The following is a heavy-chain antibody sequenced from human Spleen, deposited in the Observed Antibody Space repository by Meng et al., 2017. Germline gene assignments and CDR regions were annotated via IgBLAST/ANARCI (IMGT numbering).Heavy chain of an antibody. CDR3: VHKAKVAAFFDS. CDR2: IYWDDDK. J-gene: IGHJ4*02. V-gene: IGHV2-5*02. Sequence: QITLKESGPTLVKPTQTLTLTCTFSEFSLSSYEEGVAWIRQPPGKALEWLAMIYWDDDKRYRSSLQSRLTITRDTSKNQVVLTMTNMDPVDTATFYCVHKAKVAAFFDSWGQGILVTVSS. CDR1: EFSLSSYEEG.